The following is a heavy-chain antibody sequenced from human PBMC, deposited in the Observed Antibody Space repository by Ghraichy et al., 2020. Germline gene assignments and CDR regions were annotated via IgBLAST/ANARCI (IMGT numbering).Heavy chain of an antibody. CDR2: IYTSGST. V-gene: IGHV4-4*07. CDR1: GGSISGYY. Sequence: SETLSLTCTVSGGSISGYYCSWIRQPAGKGLERIGRIYTSGSTNNNSPLTRRVTMSVDASTNQFSLPLSSVTAADTAVYYCARERGRGSYDYWGQGTLVTVSS. D-gene: IGHD1-26*01. CDR3: ARERGRGSYDY. J-gene: IGHJ4*02.